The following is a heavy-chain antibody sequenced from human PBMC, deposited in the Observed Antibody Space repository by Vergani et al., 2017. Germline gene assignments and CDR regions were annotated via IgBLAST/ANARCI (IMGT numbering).Heavy chain of an antibody. CDR2: ISHSGYT. CDR1: GYSISSGYY. D-gene: IGHD2-15*01. J-gene: IGHJ4*02. CDR3: VRDPWESGGPYSGC. Sequence: QVQLQESGPGLVKPPGTLSLTCAVSGYSISSGYYWGWIRQPPGKGLEWIGSISHSGYTFYSPSLKSRVSMSVDTSKNQFSLRVNSVTAADTAVYYCVRDPWESGGPYSGCWGRGTLVSVSS. V-gene: IGHV4-38-2*02.